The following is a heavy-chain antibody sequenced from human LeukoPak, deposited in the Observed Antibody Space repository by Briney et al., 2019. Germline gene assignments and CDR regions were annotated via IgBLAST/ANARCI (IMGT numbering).Heavy chain of an antibody. D-gene: IGHD6-13*01. CDR2: INHSGST. CDR1: GGSFSGYY. Sequence: SETLSLTCAVYGGSFSGYYWSWIRQPPGKGLEWIGEINHSGSTNYNPSLKSRVTISVDTSKNQFSLKLSSVTAADTAVYYCARSGSSLKPIDYWGQGTLVTVSS. CDR3: ARSGSSLKPIDY. V-gene: IGHV4-34*01. J-gene: IGHJ4*02.